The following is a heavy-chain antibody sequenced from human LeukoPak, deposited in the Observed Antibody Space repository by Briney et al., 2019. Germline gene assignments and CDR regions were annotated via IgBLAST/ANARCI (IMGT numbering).Heavy chain of an antibody. Sequence: PSETLSLTCAVYGGSFSGYYWSWIRQPPGKGLEWIGEINHSGSTNYNPSLKSRVTISVDTSKHQFSLKLSSVTAADTAVYYCARGFRGYNYPNYFDYWGQGTLVTVSS. V-gene: IGHV4-34*01. CDR3: ARGFRGYNYPNYFDY. CDR2: INHSGST. D-gene: IGHD5-24*01. J-gene: IGHJ4*02. CDR1: GGSFSGYY.